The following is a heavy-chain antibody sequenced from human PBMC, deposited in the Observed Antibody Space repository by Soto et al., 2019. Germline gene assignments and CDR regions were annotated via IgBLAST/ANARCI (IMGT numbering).Heavy chain of an antibody. CDR2: INPNSGDT. D-gene: IGHD3-3*01. V-gene: IGHV1-2*02. Sequence: GASVKVSCKASGYTFTGYYMHWVRQAPGQGLEWMGWINPNSGDTDYAQKFQGRVTMTRDTSISTAYMELYSLSSDDTAVYYCAKCVASGYPQGAVDYWGQGTLVTVSS. CDR3: AKCVASGYPQGAVDY. CDR1: GYTFTGYY. J-gene: IGHJ4*02.